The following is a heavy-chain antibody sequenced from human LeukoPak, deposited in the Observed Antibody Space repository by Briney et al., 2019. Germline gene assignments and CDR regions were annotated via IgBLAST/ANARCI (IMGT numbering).Heavy chain of an antibody. J-gene: IGHJ4*02. CDR3: ARVLRPPSYCSGGSCYSGYFDY. CDR2: INPNSGGT. CDR1: GYTFTGYY. V-gene: IGHV1-2*02. D-gene: IGHD2-15*01. Sequence: GASVKVSCKASGYTFTGYYMHWVRQAPGQGLEWMGWINPNSGGTNYAQKFQGRVTMTRDTSISTAYMELSRLRSDDTAVYYCARVLRPPSYCSGGSCYSGYFDYWGQGTLVTVSS.